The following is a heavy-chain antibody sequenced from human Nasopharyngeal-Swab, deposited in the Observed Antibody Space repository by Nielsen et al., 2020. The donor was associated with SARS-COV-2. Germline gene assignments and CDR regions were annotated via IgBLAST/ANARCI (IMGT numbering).Heavy chain of an antibody. V-gene: IGHV3-30*04. CDR3: ARDGSSWYEGYYCDN. Sequence: GASLELSWAACGFSFSSYAMHWVRQAPGKGLEWVAVISHDGSKKYYGDSVEGRFIISRDNSKNTLYLQMNSLRAEDTAVYYCARDGSSWYEGYYCDNWGQGTLVTVSS. D-gene: IGHD6-13*01. J-gene: IGHJ4*02. CDR1: GFSFSSYA. CDR2: ISHDGSKK.